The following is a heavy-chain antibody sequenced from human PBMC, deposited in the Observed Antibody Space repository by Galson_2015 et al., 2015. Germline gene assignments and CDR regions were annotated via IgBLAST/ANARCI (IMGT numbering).Heavy chain of an antibody. CDR1: GYTFTGYY. V-gene: IGHV1-2*04. CDR2: INPHSGGT. D-gene: IGHD2/OR15-2a*01. CDR3: ARGQGSTTGGGDY. J-gene: IGHJ4*02. Sequence: SVKVSCKASGYTFTGYYLHRVRQAPGQGLEWMGWINPHSGGTSYAQKFQGWVTMARDTSISTAYIELSRLRSDDTAVYYCARGQGSTTGGGDYWGQGTLVTVSS.